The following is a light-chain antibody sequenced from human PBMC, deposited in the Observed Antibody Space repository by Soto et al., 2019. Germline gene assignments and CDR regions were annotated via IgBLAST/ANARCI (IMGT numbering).Light chain of an antibody. CDR3: QQHISYPRT. V-gene: IGKV1-5*03. Sequence: DIQMTQSPSTLSASVGDRVIITCRANQRLTNALVWYQQKPGKAPNLLIYKASNLATGVPLRFRGSGYGTEFTLTISSLQPEDFATYYCQQHISYPRTFGQGTKVEIK. CDR2: KAS. J-gene: IGKJ1*01. CDR1: QRLTNA.